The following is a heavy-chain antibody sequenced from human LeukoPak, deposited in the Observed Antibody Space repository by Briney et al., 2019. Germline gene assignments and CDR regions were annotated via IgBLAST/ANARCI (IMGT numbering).Heavy chain of an antibody. CDR1: GGSISGSSYY. Sequence: SETLSLTCTVSGGSISGSSYYWGWIRQPPGKGLEWIGSIYYSGSSYYNPSLKSRVTISVDTSKNQFSLKLSSVTAAETAVYYCARGVGATPHNWFDPWGQGTLVTVSS. V-gene: IGHV4-39*01. D-gene: IGHD1-26*01. CDR3: ARGVGATPHNWFDP. J-gene: IGHJ5*02. CDR2: IYYSGSS.